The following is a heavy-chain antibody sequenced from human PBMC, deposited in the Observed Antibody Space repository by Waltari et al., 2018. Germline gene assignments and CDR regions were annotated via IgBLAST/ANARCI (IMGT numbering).Heavy chain of an antibody. CDR3: TRTYASSGNDF. CDR1: GFTFSDYW. Sequence: EVQLVESGGALVQLGGSLRLSCAASGFTFSDYWMTWVRQAPGKGLGWVANINKDESAKKYVDSVKGRFAISRDNAKNSLFLQMNSLRAEDTALYYCTRTYASSGNDFWGQGTLVTVSS. V-gene: IGHV3-7*01. J-gene: IGHJ4*02. CDR2: INKDESAK. D-gene: IGHD3-10*01.